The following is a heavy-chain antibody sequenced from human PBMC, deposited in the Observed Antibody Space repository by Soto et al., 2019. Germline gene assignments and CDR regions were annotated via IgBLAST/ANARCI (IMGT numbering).Heavy chain of an antibody. D-gene: IGHD2-15*01. CDR2: ITDSGSGT. CDR1: GFNFSQYS. CDR3: AKDLSVVFDY. Sequence: EVQLLESGGGLVQPGGSLRLSCAASGFNFSQYSMSWVRQAPGKGLEWVSAITDSGSGTHYADSVKGRFTISRDNPKNTLYLQLNSLRAEDTAVYYCAKDLSVVFDYWGQGSLVSVSS. J-gene: IGHJ4*02. V-gene: IGHV3-23*01.